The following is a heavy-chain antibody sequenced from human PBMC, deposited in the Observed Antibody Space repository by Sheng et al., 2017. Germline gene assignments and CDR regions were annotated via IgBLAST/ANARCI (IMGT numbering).Heavy chain of an antibody. Sequence: QVQLQESGPGLVKPSETLSLTCTVSGGSISSYYWSWIRQPPGKGLEWIGYIYYSGSTNYNPSLKSRVTISVDTSKNQFSLKLSSVTAADTAVYYCARGGVAAVGYFQHVGPGHPGHRLL. CDR2: IYYSGST. J-gene: IGHJ1*01. D-gene: IGHD6-13*01. CDR3: ARGGVAAVGYFQH. V-gene: IGHV4-59*01. CDR1: GGSISSYY.